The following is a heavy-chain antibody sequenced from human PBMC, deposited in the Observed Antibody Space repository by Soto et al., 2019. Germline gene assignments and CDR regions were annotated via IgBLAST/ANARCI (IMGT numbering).Heavy chain of an antibody. J-gene: IGHJ5*02. CDR2: ISYDGSNK. CDR3: AKDPSCTNGVCYLNWFDP. V-gene: IGHV3-30*18. CDR1: GFTFSSYG. D-gene: IGHD2-8*01. Sequence: GGSLRLSCAASGFTFSSYGMHWVRQAPGKGLEWVAVISYDGSNKYYADSVKGRFTISRDNSKNTLYLQMNSLRAEDTAVYYCAKDPSCTNGVCYLNWFDPWGQGTLVTVSS.